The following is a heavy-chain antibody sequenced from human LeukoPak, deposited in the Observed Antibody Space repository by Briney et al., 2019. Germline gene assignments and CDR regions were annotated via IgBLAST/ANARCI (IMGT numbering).Heavy chain of an antibody. J-gene: IGHJ4*02. V-gene: IGHV3-30*02. D-gene: IGHD2-2*01. CDR1: GFTFSSYG. CDR3: AKAGVKYCSSTSCYLDY. Sequence: GGSLRLSCAASGFTFSSYGMHWVRQAPGKGLEWVAVIWYDGSNKYYADSVKGRFTISRDNSKNTLYLQMNSLRAEDTAVYYCAKAGVKYCSSTSCYLDYWGQGTLVTVSS. CDR2: IWYDGSNK.